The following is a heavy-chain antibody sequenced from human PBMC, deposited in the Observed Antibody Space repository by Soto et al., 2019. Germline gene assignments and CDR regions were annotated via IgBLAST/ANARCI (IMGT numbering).Heavy chain of an antibody. D-gene: IGHD6-6*01. Sequence: PGGSLRLYCAASGFTFSSYAMSWVRQAPGKGLEWVSAISGSGGSTYYADSVKGRFTISRDNSKNTLYLQMKSLRAEDTAVYYCAKDRSSSGDYYYYGMDVWGQGTTVTVSS. J-gene: IGHJ6*02. V-gene: IGHV3-23*01. CDR2: ISGSGGST. CDR1: GFTFSSYA. CDR3: AKDRSSSGDYYYYGMDV.